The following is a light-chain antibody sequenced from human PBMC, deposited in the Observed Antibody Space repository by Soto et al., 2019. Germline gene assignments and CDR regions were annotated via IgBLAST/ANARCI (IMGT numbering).Light chain of an antibody. CDR1: SSNIGSNY. Sequence: QSVLTQPPSASGTPGQRVTISCSGSSSNIGSNYVYWYQQLPGTAPKIIIYRNNQRPSGVPDRISGSKSGTSASLAISGLRSEDEADYYCSASDDSLSGYVFGTG. V-gene: IGLV1-47*01. CDR3: SASDDSLSGYV. J-gene: IGLJ1*01. CDR2: RNN.